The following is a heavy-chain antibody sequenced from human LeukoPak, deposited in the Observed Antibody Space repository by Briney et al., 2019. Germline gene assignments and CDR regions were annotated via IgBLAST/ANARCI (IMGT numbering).Heavy chain of an antibody. CDR3: ARDASGWSYGAFDI. Sequence: SETLSLTCTVPGGSISSDYWSWIRQPPGKGLEWIGYIYDSGSTNYNPSLKSRVTISVDTAKNQFSLKLSSVTAADTAVYYCARDASGWSYGAFDIWGQGTMVTVSS. CDR1: GGSISSDY. D-gene: IGHD6-19*01. J-gene: IGHJ3*02. V-gene: IGHV4-59*01. CDR2: IYDSGST.